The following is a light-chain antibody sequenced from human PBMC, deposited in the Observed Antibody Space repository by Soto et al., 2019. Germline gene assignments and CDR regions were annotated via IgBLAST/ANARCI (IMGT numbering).Light chain of an antibody. V-gene: IGKV3-11*01. J-gene: IGKJ4*01. CDR1: QGVGRF. CDR2: DAS. Sequence: EIVLTQSPATLSLSPGERAALSCRASQGVGRFLAWYQQKPGQAPRLLIYDASNRATGIPARFSGSGSETYFTLVIDNLEPEAFAVYYCQQRSGWPLTFGGRTKVDIK. CDR3: QQRSGWPLT.